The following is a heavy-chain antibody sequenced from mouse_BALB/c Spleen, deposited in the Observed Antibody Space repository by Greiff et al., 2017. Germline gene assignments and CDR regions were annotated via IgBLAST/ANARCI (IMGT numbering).Heavy chain of an antibody. J-gene: IGHJ3*01. CDR1: GFAFSSYD. V-gene: IGHV5-12-1*01. Sequence: EVQVVESGGGLVKPGGSLKLSCAASGFAFSSYDMSWVRQTPEKRLEWVAYISSGGGSTYYPDTVKGRFTISRDNAKNTLYLQMSSLKSEDTAMYYCATVAYWGQGTLVTVSA. CDR2: ISSGGGST. CDR3: ATVAY.